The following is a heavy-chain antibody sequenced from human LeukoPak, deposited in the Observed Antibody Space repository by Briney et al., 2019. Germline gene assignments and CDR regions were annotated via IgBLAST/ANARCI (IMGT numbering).Heavy chain of an antibody. J-gene: IGHJ4*02. Sequence: ASVKVSCKASGYTFTGYYMHWVRQAPGLGLEWMGWINPNSGGTNYAQKFQGRVTMTRDTSISTAYMELSRLRSDDTAVYYCARVYGSSWYGIDYWGQGTLSPSPQ. V-gene: IGHV1-2*02. CDR2: INPNSGGT. CDR3: ARVYGSSWYGIDY. D-gene: IGHD6-13*01. CDR1: GYTFTGYY.